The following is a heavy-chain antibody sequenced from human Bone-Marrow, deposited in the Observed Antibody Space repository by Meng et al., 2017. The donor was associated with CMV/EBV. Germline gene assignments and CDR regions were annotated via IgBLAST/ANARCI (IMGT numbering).Heavy chain of an antibody. CDR2: INAGNGNT. D-gene: IGHD6-13*01. CDR3: ARDQGIAAAGTDY. V-gene: IGHV1-3*01. Sequence: KASGYTLTRYAMHWVCQAHGQRLEWMGWINAGNGNTKYSQKFQGRVTITRDTSASTAYMELSSLRSEDTAVYYCARDQGIAAAGTDYWGQGTLVTVSS. J-gene: IGHJ4*02. CDR1: GYTLTRYA.